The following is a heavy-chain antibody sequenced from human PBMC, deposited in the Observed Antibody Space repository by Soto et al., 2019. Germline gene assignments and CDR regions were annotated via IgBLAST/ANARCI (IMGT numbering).Heavy chain of an antibody. CDR3: AHVYWAASGTRYYFDH. CDR1: GFSFSTGAVG. Sequence: QITLTESGPTLVKPTQTLTLTCTFSGFSFSTGAVGVGWIRQPPGKALEFLALIYWDDDKRYRPSLKNKITITKDTSRNQGVLTMTDLDPEDTATSYCAHVYWAASGTRYYFDHWGQGTRVTVSS. D-gene: IGHD6-13*01. J-gene: IGHJ4*02. CDR2: IYWDDDK. V-gene: IGHV2-5*02.